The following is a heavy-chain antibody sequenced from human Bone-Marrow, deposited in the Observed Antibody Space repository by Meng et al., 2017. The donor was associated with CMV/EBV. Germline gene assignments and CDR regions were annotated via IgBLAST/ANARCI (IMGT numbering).Heavy chain of an antibody. J-gene: IGHJ5*02. CDR2: IIPIFGTA. CDR3: ARDPLYCSSTSCYRGGWFDP. CDR1: GGTFSSYA. D-gene: IGHD2-2*02. Sequence: SVKVSCKDSGGTFSSYAISWVRQAPGQGLEWMGGIIPIFGTANYAQKFQGRVTITTDESTSTAYMELSSLRSEDTAVYYCARDPLYCSSTSCYRGGWFDPWGQGTLVTVSS. V-gene: IGHV1-69*05.